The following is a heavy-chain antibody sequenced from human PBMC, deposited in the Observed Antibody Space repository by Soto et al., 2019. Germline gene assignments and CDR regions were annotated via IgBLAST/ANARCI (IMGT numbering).Heavy chain of an antibody. CDR1: GFTFSSYS. D-gene: IGHD1-26*01. J-gene: IGHJ6*02. V-gene: IGHV3-48*02. CDR3: ARGGSYYYGMDV. CDR2: ISSSSTI. Sequence: GGSLRLSCAASGFTFSSYSMNWVRQAPGKGLEWVSYISSSSTIYYADSVKGRFTISRDNAKNSLYLQMNSLRDEDTAVYYCARGGSYYYGMDVWGQGTTVTVSS.